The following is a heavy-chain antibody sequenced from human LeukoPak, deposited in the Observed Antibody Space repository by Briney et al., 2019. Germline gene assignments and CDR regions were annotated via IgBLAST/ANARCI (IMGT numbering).Heavy chain of an antibody. D-gene: IGHD6-13*01. Sequence: PGGSLRLSCAASGFTFSDYWMTWVRRAPGKGLEWVATINRDGSEMSYVGSAKGRYTISRDNAKNSLYLQMNSLRVEDTAVYYCAKDLAAAGQPKYYFDYWGQGTLVTVSS. V-gene: IGHV3-7*01. CDR1: GFTFSDYW. CDR2: INRDGSEM. J-gene: IGHJ4*02. CDR3: AKDLAAAGQPKYYFDY.